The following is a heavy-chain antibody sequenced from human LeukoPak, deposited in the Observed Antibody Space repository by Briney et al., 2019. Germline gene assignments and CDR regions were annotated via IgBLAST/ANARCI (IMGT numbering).Heavy chain of an antibody. CDR2: INPNSGGT. Sequence: ASVKVSCKASGYTFTGYYMHWVRQAPGQGLEWMGWINPNSGGTNYAQKFQGRVTMTRDTSISTAYMELSRLRSDDTAVYYCASSYSGSYWAAFDIWGQGTMVTVSP. CDR3: ASSYSGSYWAAFDI. D-gene: IGHD1-26*01. CDR1: GYTFTGYY. V-gene: IGHV1-2*02. J-gene: IGHJ3*02.